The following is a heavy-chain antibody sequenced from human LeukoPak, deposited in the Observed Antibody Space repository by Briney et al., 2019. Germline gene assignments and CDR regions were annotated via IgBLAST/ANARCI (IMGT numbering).Heavy chain of an antibody. V-gene: IGHV3-7*01. CDR2: IKEDGSEI. D-gene: IGHD4-23*01. CDR1: ALTLSNYW. J-gene: IGHJ4*02. Sequence: GGSLRLSCAASALTLSNYWMSWGRQAPGEGLEWVANIKEDGSEINYVDSVKGRFTISRDNAKNSLYLPMNSLRVDDTAVYYCARARGYSTFDYWGQGTLVTVSS. CDR3: ARARGYSTFDY.